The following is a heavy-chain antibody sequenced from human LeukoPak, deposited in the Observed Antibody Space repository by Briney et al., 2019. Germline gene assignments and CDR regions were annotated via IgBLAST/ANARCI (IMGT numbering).Heavy chain of an antibody. CDR2: IYYSGST. Sequence: SETLSLTCTVSGGSVSSGSYYWSWIRQPPGKGLEWIGYIYYSGSTNYNPSLKSRVTISVDTSKNQFSLKLSSVTAADTAVYYCARLAPNRRYYFDYWGQGTLVTVSS. V-gene: IGHV4-61*01. CDR3: ARLAPNRRYYFDY. D-gene: IGHD1-14*01. CDR1: GGSVSSGSYY. J-gene: IGHJ4*02.